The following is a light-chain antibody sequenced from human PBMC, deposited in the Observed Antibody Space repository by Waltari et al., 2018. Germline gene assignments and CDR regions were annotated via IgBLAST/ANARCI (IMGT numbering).Light chain of an antibody. CDR2: SRS. CDR3: QETYSSPPST. J-gene: IGKJ1*01. V-gene: IGKV1-39*01. CDR1: QSIGNY. Sequence: DIQVTQSPSSLSAPVGDRVSITCRASQSIGNYLNWYQHKPGKAPKLLIYSRSSLQSGVPSRCSGSGAGTEFTLTITSLQPEDFATYYCQETYSSPPSTFGPGTKVESK.